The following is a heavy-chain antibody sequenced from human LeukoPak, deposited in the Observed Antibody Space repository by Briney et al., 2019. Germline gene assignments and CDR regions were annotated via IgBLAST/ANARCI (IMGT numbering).Heavy chain of an antibody. V-gene: IGHV3-13*01. CDR2: ISRTGDT. Sequence: GGSLRLSCATPGFTFNNYDMHWVRQGTGKGLEWVSGISRTGDTYYSDSVKGRFFISRENAKNSFHLQMNNLRAGDTAVYYCVRDFGSGDRAFDYWGQGNLVTVSS. CDR1: GFTFNNYD. D-gene: IGHD2-15*01. J-gene: IGHJ4*02. CDR3: VRDFGSGDRAFDY.